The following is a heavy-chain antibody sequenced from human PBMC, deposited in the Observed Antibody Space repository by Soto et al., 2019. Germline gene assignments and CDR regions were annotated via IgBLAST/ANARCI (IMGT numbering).Heavy chain of an antibody. CDR1: GFTFSNAW. Sequence: SGGSLRLSCIGSGFTFSNAWINWVRQAPGKGLEWVGRIKSRPDGGTTDYAAPVKGRFTISRDDSRNSVYLQMNSLKTEDTALYYCVTGRYCDYWGQGTLVTVSS. CDR3: VTGRYCDY. V-gene: IGHV3-15*01. J-gene: IGHJ4*02. CDR2: IKSRPDGGTT.